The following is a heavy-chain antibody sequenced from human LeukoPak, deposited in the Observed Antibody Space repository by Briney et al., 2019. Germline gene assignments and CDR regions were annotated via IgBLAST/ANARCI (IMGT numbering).Heavy chain of an antibody. Sequence: GGSLRLSCAASGFIFRDYWMLWVRQAPGKGLIWVSRIDRDGFPTIYADSVKGRFTVSRNNARNTLYLQMNNLRDGDSAVYYCAASRWSGALDFWGKGSLVSVSS. CDR3: AASRWSGALDF. CDR2: IDRDGFPT. D-gene: IGHD3-3*01. CDR1: GFIFRDYW. J-gene: IGHJ4*02. V-gene: IGHV3-74*01.